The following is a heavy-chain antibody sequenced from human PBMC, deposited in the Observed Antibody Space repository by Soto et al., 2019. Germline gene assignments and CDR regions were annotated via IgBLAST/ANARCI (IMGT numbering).Heavy chain of an antibody. J-gene: IGHJ4*02. Sequence: QVQLVESGGGVVQPGTSLRLSCAASGFAFSYHGIHWVRQAPGKGLEWVAVTWSGGRGEYYADSVRGRFTISRDNSKTNVYLQMTSLRVEDTAVYYCAKDDDTSSHYSLLDFRGQGTLVTVSS. CDR3: AKDDDTSSHYSLLDF. CDR1: GFAFSYHG. V-gene: IGHV3-33*06. CDR2: TWSGGRGE. D-gene: IGHD3-22*01.